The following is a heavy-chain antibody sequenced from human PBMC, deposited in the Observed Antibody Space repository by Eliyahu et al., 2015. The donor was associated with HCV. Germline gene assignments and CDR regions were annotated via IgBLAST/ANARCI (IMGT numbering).Heavy chain of an antibody. CDR3: ARYMVRGDYGFDY. CDR2: IYTSGGP. V-gene: IGHV4-61*02. D-gene: IGHD3-10*01. CDR1: GGSISSGSYY. Sequence: QVQLQESGPGLVKPSQTLSLTCTVSGGSISSGSYYWSWIRQPAGKGLEWIGRIYTSGGPHHNPSLKSRVTISVDTSKNQFSLKLSSVTAADTAVYYCARYMVRGDYGFDYWGQGTLVTVSS. J-gene: IGHJ4*02.